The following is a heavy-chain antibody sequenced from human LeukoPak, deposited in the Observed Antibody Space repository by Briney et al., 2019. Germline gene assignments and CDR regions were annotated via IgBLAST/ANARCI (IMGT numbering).Heavy chain of an antibody. CDR1: GFTFSSYA. CDR3: AKAGYCSTTGCPDYYYMDV. D-gene: IGHD2-2*01. J-gene: IGHJ6*03. Sequence: PGGSLGLSCAASGFTFSSYAMHWVRQAPGKGLEWVAFIRYDGSNKFYADSVKGRFTISRDTSKNTLYLQMDSLRIEDSAMYYCAKAGYCSTTGCPDYYYMDVWGRGATVTVSS. V-gene: IGHV3-30*02. CDR2: IRYDGSNK.